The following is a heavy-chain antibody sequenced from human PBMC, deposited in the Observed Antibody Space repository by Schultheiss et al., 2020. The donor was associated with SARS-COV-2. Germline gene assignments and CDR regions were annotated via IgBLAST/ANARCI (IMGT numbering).Heavy chain of an antibody. CDR3: ARHGTNWGYHFNWFDP. CDR2: IYYSGST. J-gene: IGHJ5*02. CDR1: GGSISSYYWSSYY. Sequence: SETLSLTCTVSGGSISSYYWSSYYWSWIRQPPGKGLEWIGYIYYSGSTNYNPSLKSRVTISVDTSKNQFSLKLSSVTAADTAVYYCARHGTNWGYHFNWFDPWGQGTLVTVSS. D-gene: IGHD7-27*01. V-gene: IGHV4-61*05.